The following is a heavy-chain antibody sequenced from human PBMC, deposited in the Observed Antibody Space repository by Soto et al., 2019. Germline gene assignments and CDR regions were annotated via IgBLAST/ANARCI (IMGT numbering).Heavy chain of an antibody. D-gene: IGHD3-10*01. V-gene: IGHV3-15*07. J-gene: IGHJ3*02. Sequence: GGSLRLSCAASGFTFSNAWMNWVRQAPGKGLEWVGRIKSKTDGGTTDYAAPVKGRFTISRDDSKNTLYLQMNSLKTEDTAVYYCTTGGVWLEDDAFDIWGQGTMVTVSS. CDR3: TTGGVWLEDDAFDI. CDR1: GFTFSNAW. CDR2: IKSKTDGGTT.